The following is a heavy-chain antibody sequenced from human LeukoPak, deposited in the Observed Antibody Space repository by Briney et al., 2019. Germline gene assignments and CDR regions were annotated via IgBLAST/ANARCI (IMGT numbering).Heavy chain of an antibody. J-gene: IGHJ4*02. D-gene: IGHD6-13*01. V-gene: IGHV3-48*03. CDR1: GFTFSSYE. CDR2: ISSSGSTI. CDR3: ARGEAAATFDY. Sequence: GGSLRLSCAASGFTFSSYEMNWVRQAPGKGLEWVSYISSSGSTIYYADSVKGRFTISRDNAKNSLYLQMNSLRAEDTAVYYCARGEAAATFDYWGQGTLVTVSS.